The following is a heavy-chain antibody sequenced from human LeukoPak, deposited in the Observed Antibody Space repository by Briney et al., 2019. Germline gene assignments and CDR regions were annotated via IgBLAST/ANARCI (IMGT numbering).Heavy chain of an antibody. D-gene: IGHD2-2*01. CDR1: GFTFSDYY. CDR2: ISSSGSTK. V-gene: IGHV3-11*01. CDR3: ARGYCSSSSCHHWNWFDP. Sequence: PGGSLRLSCAASGFTFSDYYMSWIRQAPGKGLERVSYISSSGSTKYYADSVKGRFTISRDNTKKSLYLQMNSLRAEDTAVYYCARGYCSSSSCHHWNWFDPWGQGTLVTVSS. J-gene: IGHJ5*02.